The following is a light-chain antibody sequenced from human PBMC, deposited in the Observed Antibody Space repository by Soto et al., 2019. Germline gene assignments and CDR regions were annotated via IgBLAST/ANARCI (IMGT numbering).Light chain of an antibody. CDR2: GAS. J-gene: IGKJ1*01. Sequence: EIVWTQSPGTLSLSPGERATLSCRASQSVSTYYLAWYQQKPGQAPRLLIYGASSRATGIPDRFSGTGSGTHFTLTISRLEPEDFAVYYCQEYGTSRTFGQGTKVEIK. CDR1: QSVSTYY. CDR3: QEYGTSRT. V-gene: IGKV3-20*01.